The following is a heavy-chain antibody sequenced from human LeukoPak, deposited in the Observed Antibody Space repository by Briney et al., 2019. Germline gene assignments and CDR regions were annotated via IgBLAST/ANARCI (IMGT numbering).Heavy chain of an antibody. CDR2: ISAYIGDA. Sequence: ASVQDSCETPGYLFANNGISWVRQTPGRGAEWMGWISAYIGDANYAQNFQGRVTMTRDTSTSTVYMELRSLRSDDTAVYYCARENHCDASSSPSAAGHVDHWRHITVVTVSS. D-gene: IGHD3-22*01. J-gene: IGHJ4*01. CDR3: ARENHCDASSSPSAAGHVDH. CDR1: GYLFANNG. V-gene: IGHV1-18*01.